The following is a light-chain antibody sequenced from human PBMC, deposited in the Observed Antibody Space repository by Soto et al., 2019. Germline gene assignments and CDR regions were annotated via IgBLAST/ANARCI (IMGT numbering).Light chain of an antibody. CDR3: SSYTSSSTPVI. V-gene: IGLV2-14*01. CDR1: SSDVGGFNY. J-gene: IGLJ2*01. Sequence: QSALTQPASVSGSPGQSITISCTGTSSDVGGFNYVSWYQQHPGKAPKLMIYDVSNRPSGVSNRFSASKSANTASLTISGLQAEDEADYYCSSYTSSSTPVIFGGGTKVTVL. CDR2: DVS.